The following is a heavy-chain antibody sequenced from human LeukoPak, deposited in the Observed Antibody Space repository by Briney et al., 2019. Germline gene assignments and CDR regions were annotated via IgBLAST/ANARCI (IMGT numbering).Heavy chain of an antibody. CDR1: DGSFSSYY. V-gene: IGHV4-34*01. CDR3: ARACYGDSDFDY. J-gene: IGHJ4*02. CDR2: INHSGST. D-gene: IGHD4-17*01. Sequence: SETLSLTCGVYDGSFSSYYWSWIRQPPGKGLEWIGEINHSGSTNYNPSLKSRHTISVDTSKNQFSLKLNSVTAADTAVYYCARACYGDSDFDYWGQGTLVTVSS.